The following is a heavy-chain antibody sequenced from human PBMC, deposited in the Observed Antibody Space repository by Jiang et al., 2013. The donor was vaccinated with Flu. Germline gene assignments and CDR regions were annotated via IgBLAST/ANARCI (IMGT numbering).Heavy chain of an antibody. J-gene: IGHJ5*02. V-gene: IGHV3-7*01. Sequence: KGLEWVANIKQDGSEKYYVDSVKGRFTISRDNAKNSLYLQMNSLRAEDTAVYYCARGVDYDFWSGYYSHNWFDPWGQGTLVTVSS. CDR2: IKQDGSEK. CDR3: ARGVDYDFWSGYYSHNWFDP. D-gene: IGHD3-3*01.